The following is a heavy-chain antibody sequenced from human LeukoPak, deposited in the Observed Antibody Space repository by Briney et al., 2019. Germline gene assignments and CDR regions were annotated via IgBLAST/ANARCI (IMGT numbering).Heavy chain of an antibody. CDR3: ARERTLTSCYDY. J-gene: IGHJ4*02. Sequence: ASVKVSCKASGYTFTGYYMHWVRQAPGQGLEWMGWINPNSGGTNYAQKFQGRVTMTRDTSISTAYMELSRLRSDDTDVYYCARERTLTSCYDYWGQGTLVTVSS. CDR1: GYTFTGYY. CDR2: INPNSGGT. V-gene: IGHV1-2*02. D-gene: IGHD2-15*01.